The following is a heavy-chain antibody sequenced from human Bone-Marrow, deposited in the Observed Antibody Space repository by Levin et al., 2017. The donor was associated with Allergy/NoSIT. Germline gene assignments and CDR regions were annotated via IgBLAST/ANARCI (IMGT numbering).Heavy chain of an antibody. Sequence: SCAASGFIFSNYGMHWVRQAPGKGLEWVAVISYDGNSKYYADSVKGRFTISRDDSENTLYLQMDSLRAEDTAVYYCAKVPALYDYGSGNYFGRMDYSMDVWGQGTTVTVSS. V-gene: IGHV3-30*18. CDR3: AKVPALYDYGSGNYFGRMDYSMDV. J-gene: IGHJ6*02. D-gene: IGHD3-10*01. CDR1: GFIFSNYG. CDR2: ISYDGNSK.